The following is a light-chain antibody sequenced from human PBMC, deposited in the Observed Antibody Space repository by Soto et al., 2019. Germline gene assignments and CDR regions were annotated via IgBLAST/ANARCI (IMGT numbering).Light chain of an antibody. J-gene: IGKJ4*01. Sequence: IVVSQSPGTLSLSQGDRATLSCRASQSVISDYLAWYQQKPGQAPRLLIYGASGRATGIPDRFSGSGSGTDFTLTISRLEPEDFAVYYCHQYGSSPPLSFGGGTKVDIK. CDR1: QSVISDY. CDR2: GAS. V-gene: IGKV3-20*01. CDR3: HQYGSSPPLS.